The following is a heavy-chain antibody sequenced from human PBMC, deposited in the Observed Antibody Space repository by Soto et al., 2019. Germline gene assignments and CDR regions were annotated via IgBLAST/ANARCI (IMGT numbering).Heavy chain of an antibody. CDR3: AKAPPFSYGDYYYFDY. V-gene: IGHV3-9*01. J-gene: IGHJ4*02. CDR1: GFPFADYA. D-gene: IGHD4-17*01. CDR2: ISWNSGSI. Sequence: GGSLRLSCAASGFPFADYAMHWVRQALGKGLEWVSGISWNSGSIGYADSVKGRFTISRDNAKNSLYLQMNSLRAEDTALYYCAKAPPFSYGDYYYFDYWGQGTLVTVSS.